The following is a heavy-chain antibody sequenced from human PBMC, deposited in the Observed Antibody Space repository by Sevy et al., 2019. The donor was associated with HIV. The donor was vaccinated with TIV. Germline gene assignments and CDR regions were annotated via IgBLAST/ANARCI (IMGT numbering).Heavy chain of an antibody. V-gene: IGHV3-30-3*01. CDR1: GFTFSSYA. CDR3: ARAASYYYDSSGNNPEESKAFDI. D-gene: IGHD3-22*01. J-gene: IGHJ3*02. Sequence: GGSLRLSCAASGFTFSSYAMHWVRQAPGKGLEWVAVISYDGSNKYYADSVKGRFTISRDNSKNTLYLQMNSLRAEDTAVYYCARAASYYYDSSGNNPEESKAFDIWGQGTMVTVSS. CDR2: ISYDGSNK.